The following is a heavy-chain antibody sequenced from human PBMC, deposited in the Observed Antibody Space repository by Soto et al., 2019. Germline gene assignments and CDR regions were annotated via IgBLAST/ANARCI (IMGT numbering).Heavy chain of an antibody. V-gene: IGHV3-30*18. CDR1: GFTFSSYG. CDR2: ISYDGSNK. J-gene: IGHJ6*02. D-gene: IGHD3-3*01. CDR3: AKDLEPSDFWSGYYFQEPTIRRQQPTYGMDV. Sequence: PGGSLRLSCAASGFTFSSYGMHWVRQAPGKGLEWVAVISYDGSNKYYADSVKGRFTISRDNSKNTLYLQMNSLRAEDTAVYYCAKDLEPSDFWSGYYFQEPTIRRQQPTYGMDVWGQGTTVTV.